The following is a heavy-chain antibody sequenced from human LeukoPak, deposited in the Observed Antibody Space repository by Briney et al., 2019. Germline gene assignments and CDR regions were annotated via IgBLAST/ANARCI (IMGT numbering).Heavy chain of an antibody. D-gene: IGHD2-15*01. Sequence: GGSLRLSCAASGFTFSSYSLNWVRQAPGKGLEWVSYITSSSSSIYYADSVKGRFTISGDNAKNSLYLQMNSLRAEDTAMYYCARDYCSGGRCYSVDYWGQGTLVTVSS. CDR1: GFTFSSYS. V-gene: IGHV3-48*04. CDR2: ITSSSSSI. CDR3: ARDYCSGGRCYSVDY. J-gene: IGHJ4*02.